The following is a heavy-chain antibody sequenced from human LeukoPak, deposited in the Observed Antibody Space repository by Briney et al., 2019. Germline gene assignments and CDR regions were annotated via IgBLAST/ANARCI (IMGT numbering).Heavy chain of an antibody. V-gene: IGHV5-51*01. CDR2: TYPNDSDT. D-gene: IGHD5-18*01. CDR1: GYSFTNYR. J-gene: IGHJ4*02. CDR3: ARHRGYNYGYSDY. Sequence: GESLKISCKGSGYSFTNYRIGWVRQMPGKGLEWMGITYPNDSDTRYSPSFQGLVTISVDKSISTAYLQWSSLKASDTAMYYCARHRGYNYGYSDYWGQGTLVTVSS.